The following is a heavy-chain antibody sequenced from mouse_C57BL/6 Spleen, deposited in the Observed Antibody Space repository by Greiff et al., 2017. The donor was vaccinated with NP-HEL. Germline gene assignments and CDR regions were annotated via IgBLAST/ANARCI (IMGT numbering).Heavy chain of an antibody. CDR3: ARKGKTAQAFYAMDY. J-gene: IGHJ4*01. CDR2: IYPGDGDT. CDR1: GYAFSSSW. D-gene: IGHD3-2*02. Sequence: VMLVESGPELVKPGASVKISCKASGYAFSSSWMNWVKQRPGKGLEWIGRIYPGDGDTNYNGKFKGKATLTADKSSSTAYMQLSSLTSEDSAVYFCARKGKTAQAFYAMDYWGQGTSVTVSS. V-gene: IGHV1-82*01.